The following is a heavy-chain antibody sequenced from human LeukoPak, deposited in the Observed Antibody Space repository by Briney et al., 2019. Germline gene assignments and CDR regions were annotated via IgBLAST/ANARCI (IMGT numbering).Heavy chain of an antibody. CDR2: IYSGGNT. CDR3: ARTFDYRFDN. CDR1: GXTVSSNY. D-gene: IGHD3-16*01. V-gene: IGHV3-53*01. Sequence: GGSLRLSCAASGXTVSSNYMSWVRQAPGKGLEWVSVIYSGGNTYYADSVKGRFTVSRDNNKNTLYLQMSSLRAEYTAVYYCARTFDYRFDNWGQGTLVTVSS. J-gene: IGHJ4*02.